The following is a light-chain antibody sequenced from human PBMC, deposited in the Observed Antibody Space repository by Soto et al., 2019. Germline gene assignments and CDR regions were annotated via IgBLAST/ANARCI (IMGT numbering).Light chain of an antibody. CDR2: GAS. CDR1: QSIRHY. CDR3: QHHNSYSQT. V-gene: IGKV1-5*01. Sequence: DIQMTQSPPTLSASVGDRVTITCRASQSIRHYLAWYQQMPGKAHKLLIYGASTMQSGLPSRFSGSVSGTEFTLNISILQPDDFRTLFCQHHNSYSQTFGQGTKVEIK. J-gene: IGKJ1*01.